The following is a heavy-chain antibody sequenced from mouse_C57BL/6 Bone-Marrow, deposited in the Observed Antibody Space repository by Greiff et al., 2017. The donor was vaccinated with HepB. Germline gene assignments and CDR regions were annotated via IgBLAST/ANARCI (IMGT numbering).Heavy chain of an antibody. J-gene: IGHJ2*01. V-gene: IGHV1-81*01. CDR1: GYTFTSYG. CDR2: IYPRSGNT. D-gene: IGHD1-1*01. CDR3: ARGGSSSRFDY. Sequence: QVQLKQSGAELARPGASVKLSCKASGYTFTSYGISWVKQRTGQGLEWIGEIYPRSGNTYYNEKFKGKATLTADKSSSTAYMELRSLTSEDSAVYFCARGGSSSRFDYWGQGTTLTVSS.